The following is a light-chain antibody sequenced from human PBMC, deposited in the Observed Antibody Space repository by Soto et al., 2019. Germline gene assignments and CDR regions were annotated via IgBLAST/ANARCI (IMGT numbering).Light chain of an antibody. CDR2: RNN. V-gene: IGLV1-47*01. Sequence: QSVLTQPPSASGTPGQRVTISCSGSSSNIGSNYVYWYQQLPGTAPKLLIYRNNQRPSGVPDRFSGSKSGTSASLAISGLRSEDEDDYYCGAWDDSLSGVVFGGGTKLTVL. J-gene: IGLJ2*01. CDR1: SSNIGSNY. CDR3: GAWDDSLSGVV.